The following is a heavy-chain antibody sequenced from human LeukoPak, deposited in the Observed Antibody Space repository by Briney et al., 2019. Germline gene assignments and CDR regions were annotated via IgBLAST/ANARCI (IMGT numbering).Heavy chain of an antibody. CDR3: ARDSSSWSHYYGMDV. V-gene: IGHV1-8*01. Sequence: ASVKVSCKASGYTFTSYDINWVRQATGQGLEWMGWMSPNSGNTGYAQKFQGRVTMTRNTSISTAYMELSSLRSEDTAVYYCARDSSSWSHYYGMDVWGQGTTVTVSS. D-gene: IGHD6-13*01. CDR2: MSPNSGNT. J-gene: IGHJ6*02. CDR1: GYTFTSYD.